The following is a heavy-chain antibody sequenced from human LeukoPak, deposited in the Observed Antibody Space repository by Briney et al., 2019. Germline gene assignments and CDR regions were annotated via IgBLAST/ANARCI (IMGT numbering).Heavy chain of an antibody. CDR1: GYTFTGYH. D-gene: IGHD3-16*01. Sequence: ASVKVSCTASGYTFTGYHMHWVRQAPGQGLEWMGWINPNSGGTHYAQKFQGRVTMTRDTSISTAYMELSSLGSDDTAIYYCARDFMMRHRGIDVWGKGTTVTVSS. V-gene: IGHV1-2*02. CDR2: INPNSGGT. CDR3: ARDFMMRHRGIDV. J-gene: IGHJ6*04.